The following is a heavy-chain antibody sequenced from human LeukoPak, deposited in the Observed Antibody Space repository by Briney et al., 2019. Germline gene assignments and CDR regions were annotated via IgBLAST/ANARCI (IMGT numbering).Heavy chain of an antibody. J-gene: IGHJ4*02. CDR1: GYTFTSYG. V-gene: IGHV1-18*01. CDR3: ARNLRDIVVVPAADELAY. CDR2: ISAYNGNT. Sequence: ASVKVSCQASGYTFTSYGISWVRQAPGQGLEWMGWISAYNGNTNYTQKLQGRVTMTTDTSTSTAYMELRSLRSDDTAVYYCARNLRDIVVVPAADELAYWGQGTLVTVSS. D-gene: IGHD2-2*01.